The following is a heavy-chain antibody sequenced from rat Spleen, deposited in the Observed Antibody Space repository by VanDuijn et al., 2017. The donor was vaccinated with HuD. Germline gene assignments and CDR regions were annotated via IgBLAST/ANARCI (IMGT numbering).Heavy chain of an antibody. CDR1: GYSIKSSY. Sequence: EVQLQESGPGLVKPSQSLSLTCSVTGYSIKSSYRWNWIRKFPGNKMEWIGHISYSGSTSFNPSLKSRISITRDTSKNQFFLQLNSVTTEDTATYYCASAGYNWFAYWGQGTLVTVSS. CDR2: ISYSGST. CDR3: ASAGYNWFAY. V-gene: IGHV3-1*01. J-gene: IGHJ3*01. D-gene: IGHD4-3*01.